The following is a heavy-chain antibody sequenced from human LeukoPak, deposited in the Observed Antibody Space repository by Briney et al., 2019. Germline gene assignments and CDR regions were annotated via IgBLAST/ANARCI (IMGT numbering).Heavy chain of an antibody. CDR2: INPSGGRP. D-gene: IGHD1-1*01. Sequence: ASVKVSCKASGYSFTTYYIFWVRQAPGQGLEWLGIINPSGGRPTYAQKFEDRVTMTSDTSTRTVYMELSSLRSEDMAVYYCARGGRFMYNDKGGAYWGQGTLVTVSS. CDR3: ARGGRFMYNDKGGAY. V-gene: IGHV1-46*01. CDR1: GYSFTTYY. J-gene: IGHJ4*02.